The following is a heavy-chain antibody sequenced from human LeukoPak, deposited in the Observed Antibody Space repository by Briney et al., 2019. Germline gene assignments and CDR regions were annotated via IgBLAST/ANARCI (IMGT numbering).Heavy chain of an antibody. Sequence: GGSLRLSCAASGFTFSDYYMSWIRQAPGKGLEWVSYISSSGSTIYYADSVEGRFTISRDNAKNSLYLQMNSLRAEDTAVYYCARADSGNFYYYYGMDVWGQGTTVTVSS. CDR3: ARADSGNFYYYYGMDV. V-gene: IGHV3-11*01. J-gene: IGHJ6*02. D-gene: IGHD4-23*01. CDR1: GFTFSDYY. CDR2: ISSSGSTI.